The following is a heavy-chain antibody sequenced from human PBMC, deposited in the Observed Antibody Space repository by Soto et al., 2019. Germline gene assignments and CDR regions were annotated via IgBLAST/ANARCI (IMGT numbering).Heavy chain of an antibody. CDR2: IYYSGST. CDR1: GGSVSSGSYY. CDR3: ARDLPSGSSGY. J-gene: IGHJ4*02. Sequence: PSETLSLTCTVSGGSVSSGSYYWSWIRQPPGKGLEWIGYIYYSGSTNYNPSLKSRVTISVDTSKNQFSLKLSSVTAADTAVYYCARDLPSGSSGYWGQGTLVTVSS. D-gene: IGHD3-10*01. V-gene: IGHV4-61*01.